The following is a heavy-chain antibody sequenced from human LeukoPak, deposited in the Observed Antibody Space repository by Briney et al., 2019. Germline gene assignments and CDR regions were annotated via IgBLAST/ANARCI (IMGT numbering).Heavy chain of an antibody. J-gene: IGHJ4*02. CDR2: ISAYNGNT. V-gene: IGHV1-18*01. Sequence: ASVKVSCKASHYTFTSYGISWVRQAPGQGLEWMGWISAYNGNTNYAQKLQGRVTMTTDTSTSTAYMELRSLRSDDTAVYYCARAPGYCSGGSCYSWAGWRATAFDYWGQGTLVTVSS. D-gene: IGHD2-15*01. CDR3: ARAPGYCSGGSCYSWAGWRATAFDY. CDR1: HYTFTSYG.